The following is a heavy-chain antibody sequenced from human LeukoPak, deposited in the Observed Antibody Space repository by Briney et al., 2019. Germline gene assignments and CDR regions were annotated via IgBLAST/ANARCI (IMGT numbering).Heavy chain of an antibody. D-gene: IGHD6-13*01. V-gene: IGHV4-34*01. Sequence: SETLSLTCTVSGGSLSSYYWSWLRQPPGKGLEWIGEINHSGSTNYNPSLKSRVTISVDTSKNQFSLKLSSVTAADTAVYYCARKWAAAGPNFDYWGQGTLVTVSS. CDR2: INHSGST. CDR1: GGSLSSYY. J-gene: IGHJ4*02. CDR3: ARKWAAAGPNFDY.